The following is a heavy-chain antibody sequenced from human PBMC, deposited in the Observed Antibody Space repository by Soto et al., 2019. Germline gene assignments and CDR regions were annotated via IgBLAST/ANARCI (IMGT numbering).Heavy chain of an antibody. D-gene: IGHD1-26*01. V-gene: IGHV3-33*01. CDR3: ARGATQELRVPFDY. CDR2: IWYDGSNK. CDR1: GFTFSSYG. J-gene: IGHJ4*02. Sequence: HPGGSLRLSCAASGFTFSSYGMHWVRQAPGKGLEWVAVIWYDGSNKYYADSVKGRFTISRDNSKNTLYLQMNSLRAGDTAVYYCARGATQELRVPFDYWGQGALVTVSS.